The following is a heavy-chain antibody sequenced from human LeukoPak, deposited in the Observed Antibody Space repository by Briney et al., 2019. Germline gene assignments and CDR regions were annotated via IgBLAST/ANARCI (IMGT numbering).Heavy chain of an antibody. Sequence: GGSLRLSCAASGFTFSSCAMSWVRQAPGKGLEWVSATSESGDATYYADSVRGRFTISRDNSENTLYLQMNRLRVDDTAIYYCAKDRDYWGQGTLVTVSS. CDR1: GFTFSSCA. CDR2: TSESGDAT. CDR3: AKDRDY. J-gene: IGHJ4*02. V-gene: IGHV3-23*01.